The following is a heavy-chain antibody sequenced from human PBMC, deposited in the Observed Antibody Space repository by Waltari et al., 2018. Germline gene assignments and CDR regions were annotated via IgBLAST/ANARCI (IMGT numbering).Heavy chain of an antibody. D-gene: IGHD3-9*01. CDR1: GGSISSYY. V-gene: IGHV4-59*01. J-gene: IGHJ4*02. Sequence: QVQLQESGPGLVKPSETLSLTCNVSGGSISSYYWSWIRQPPGKGLEWIGYIYYRGSTTYSPSLKGRVTISVDTSKNQFSLKLSSVTAADTAVYYCASFPRRDILTGYWAFDYCGQGTLVTVSS. CDR3: ASFPRRDILTGYWAFDY. CDR2: IYYRGST.